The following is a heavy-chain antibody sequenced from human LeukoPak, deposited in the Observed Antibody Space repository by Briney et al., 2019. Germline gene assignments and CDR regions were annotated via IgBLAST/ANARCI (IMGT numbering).Heavy chain of an antibody. J-gene: IGHJ4*02. CDR2: LSWHSGSI. V-gene: IGHV3-9*01. CDR1: GFKFNDYA. D-gene: IGHD1-26*01. CDR3: AKETKVGENLYYFDY. Sequence: GRSLRLSCVASGFKFNDYAMHWVRQAPGKGLEWVSGLSWHSGSIGYADSVKGRFIISRDNAKNSLYLEMNSVRPEDSALYYCAKETKVGENLYYFDYWGRGTLVTVSS.